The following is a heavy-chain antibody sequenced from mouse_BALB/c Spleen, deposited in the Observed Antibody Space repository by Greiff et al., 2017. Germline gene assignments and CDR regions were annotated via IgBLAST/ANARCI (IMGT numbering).Heavy chain of an antibody. V-gene: IGHV2-6-7*01. CDR2: IWGDGST. D-gene: IGHD2-2*01. J-gene: IGHJ4*01. Sequence: VQVVESGPGLVAPSQSLSITCTVSGFSLTGYGVNWVRQPPGKGLEWLGMIWGDGSTDYNSALKSRLSISKDNSKSQVFLKMNSLQTDDTARYYCARDHGYDGNAMDYWGQGTSVTVSS. CDR1: GFSLTGYG. CDR3: ARDHGYDGNAMDY.